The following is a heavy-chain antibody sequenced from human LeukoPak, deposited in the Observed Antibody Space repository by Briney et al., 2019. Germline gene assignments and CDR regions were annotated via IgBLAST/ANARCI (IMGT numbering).Heavy chain of an antibody. V-gene: IGHV4-59*01. CDR1: GGSISSYY. J-gene: IGHJ4*02. CDR3: ERERIDGSGSYSQFDY. CDR2: IYYSGST. Sequence: SETLSLTCTVSGGSISSYYWSWIRQPPGKGLEWIGYIYYSGSTNYNPSLKSRVTISVDTSKNQFSLKLSSVTAADTAVYYCERERIDGSGSYSQFDYWGQGTLVTVSS. D-gene: IGHD3-10*01.